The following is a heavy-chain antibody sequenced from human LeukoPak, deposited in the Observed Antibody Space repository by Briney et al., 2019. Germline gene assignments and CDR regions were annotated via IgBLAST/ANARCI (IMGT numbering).Heavy chain of an antibody. V-gene: IGHV1-69*04. CDR3: ARDRLSSGWLTDY. Sequence: SVKVSCKASGGTFSSYAISWVRQAPGQGLEWMGRIIPILGIANYAQKFQGRVTITADKSTSTAYMELSSLRAEDTAVYYCARDRLSSGWLTDYWGQGTLVTVSS. CDR2: IIPILGIA. D-gene: IGHD6-19*01. CDR1: GGTFSSYA. J-gene: IGHJ4*02.